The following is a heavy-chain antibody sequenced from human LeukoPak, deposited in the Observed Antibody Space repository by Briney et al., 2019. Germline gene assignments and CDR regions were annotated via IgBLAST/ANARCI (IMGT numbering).Heavy chain of an antibody. Sequence: PSETLSLTCTVSGASISGYYWSWIRQPPGKRLEWIGYIISTGTINYNPSLKSRVTISIDTSKNQLSLQLTSVTAADTAVYYCARGFLGDYFGSGSYYVFDYWGQGTLVTVSS. CDR3: ARGFLGDYFGSGSYYVFDY. CDR2: IISTGTI. D-gene: IGHD3-10*01. V-gene: IGHV4-59*12. CDR1: GASISGYY. J-gene: IGHJ4*02.